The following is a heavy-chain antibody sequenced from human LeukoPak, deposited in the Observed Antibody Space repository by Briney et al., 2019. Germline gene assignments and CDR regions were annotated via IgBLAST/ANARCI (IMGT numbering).Heavy chain of an antibody. Sequence: PGGSLRLSCAAPGFTFSSYWMSLVRQAPGKGVESVANIKQDGSEKYYVDSVKGRFTMSRDNAKNSVYLQMNSLRAEDSAVYYCASGYYYDRSGPPDYFDYWGQGTLVTVSS. D-gene: IGHD3-22*01. V-gene: IGHV3-7*01. CDR1: GFTFSSYW. CDR2: IKQDGSEK. J-gene: IGHJ4*02. CDR3: ASGYYYDRSGPPDYFDY.